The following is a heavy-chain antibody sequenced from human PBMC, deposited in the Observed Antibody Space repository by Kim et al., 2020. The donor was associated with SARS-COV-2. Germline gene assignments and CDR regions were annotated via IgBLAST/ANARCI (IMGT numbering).Heavy chain of an antibody. J-gene: IGHJ5*02. CDR1: GFTFSSYA. CDR3: ARLRGEVLLGWFDP. D-gene: IGHD2-15*01. Sequence: GGSLRLSCAASGFTFSSYAMHWVRQAPGKGLEWVAVISYDGSNKYYADSVKGRFTISRDNSKNTLYLQMNSLRAEDTAVYYCARLRGEVLLGWFDPWGQGALVTVSS. V-gene: IGHV3-30*04. CDR2: ISYDGSNK.